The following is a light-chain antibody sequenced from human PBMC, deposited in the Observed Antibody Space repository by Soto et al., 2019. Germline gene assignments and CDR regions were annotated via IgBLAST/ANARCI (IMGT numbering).Light chain of an antibody. CDR1: SSNIGNNF. Sequence: QPVLTQPPSASGTPGQRVTMSCSGSSSNIGNNFVFWYQHLPGTAPKLLIYRSDQRPSGVPDRFSASKSGTSASLAISGLRSDDEADYYCASWDDTLSGVVFGGGTKVTVL. CDR2: RSD. V-gene: IGLV1-47*01. J-gene: IGLJ3*02. CDR3: ASWDDTLSGVV.